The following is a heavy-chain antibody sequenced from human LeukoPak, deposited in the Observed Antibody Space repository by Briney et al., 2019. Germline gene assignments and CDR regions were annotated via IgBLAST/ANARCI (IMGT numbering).Heavy chain of an antibody. D-gene: IGHD3-9*01. CDR2: IYYSGST. V-gene: IGHV4-39*01. CDR1: EFSVGSNY. J-gene: IGHJ6*03. CDR3: ARVGRYFDWLSKYYYYYMDV. Sequence: GSLRLSCAASEFSVGSNYMTWIRQPPGKGLEWIGSIYYSGSTYYDPSLKSRVTISVDTSKNQFSLKLSSVTAADTAVYYCARVGRYFDWLSKYYYYYMDVWGKGTTVTISS.